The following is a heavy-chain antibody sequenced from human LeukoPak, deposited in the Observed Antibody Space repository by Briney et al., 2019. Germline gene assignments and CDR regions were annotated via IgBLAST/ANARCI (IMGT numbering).Heavy chain of an antibody. D-gene: IGHD4-17*01. V-gene: IGHV3-9*01. CDR1: GSTFDDYA. Sequence: PGGSLRLSCAASGSTFDDYAMHWVRQAPGKGLEWVSGISWNSGSIGYADSVKGRFTISRDNAKNSLYLQMNSLRAEDTALYYCAKVVHDYENYGMDVWGQGTTVTVSS. J-gene: IGHJ6*02. CDR2: ISWNSGSI. CDR3: AKVVHDYENYGMDV.